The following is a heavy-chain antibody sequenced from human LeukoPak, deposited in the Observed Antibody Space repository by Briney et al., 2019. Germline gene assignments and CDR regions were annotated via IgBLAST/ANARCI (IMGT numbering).Heavy chain of an antibody. D-gene: IGHD3-22*01. CDR2: IYHRGST. CDR3: APISDYDTSGLDP. CDR1: GGSISSSSYY. Sequence: SETLSLTCSVSGGSISSSSYYWGWSRQPPGKGLEWIGSIYHRGSTYYNPSLKSRVTISVDTSKNQFSLKLSSVTAADTAVYYCAPISDYDTSGLDPWGQGTLVTVSS. V-gene: IGHV4-39*01. J-gene: IGHJ5*02.